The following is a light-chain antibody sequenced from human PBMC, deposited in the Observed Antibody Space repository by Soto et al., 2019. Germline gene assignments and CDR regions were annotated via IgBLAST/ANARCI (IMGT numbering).Light chain of an antibody. J-gene: IGLJ1*01. V-gene: IGLV2-11*01. Sequence: QSALTQPRSVSGSPGQSFTISCTGTSSDVGRYNYVSWYQQHPGKAPKVMIYDVSERPSGVPDRFAGSKSGNTASLTLSGLQSEDEADYYCCSYAGSPRYVLGTGTKVTVL. CDR3: CSYAGSPRYV. CDR1: SSDVGRYNY. CDR2: DVS.